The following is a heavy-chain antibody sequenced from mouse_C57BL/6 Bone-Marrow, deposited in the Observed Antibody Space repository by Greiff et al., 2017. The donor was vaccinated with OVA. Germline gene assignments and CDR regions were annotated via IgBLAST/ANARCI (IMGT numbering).Heavy chain of an antibody. V-gene: IGHV14-2*01. CDR2: IDPEDGET. D-gene: IGHD1-1*01. Sequence: VQLQQSGAELVKPGASVKLSCTASGFNIKDYYMHWVKQRTEQGLEWIGRIDPEDGETTYASKFQGKATITADTSSNTAYLQLSSLTAEDTAVYYCARGYYGSSYVFDYWGQGTTLTVSS. CDR1: GFNIKDYY. CDR3: ARGYYGSSYVFDY. J-gene: IGHJ2*01.